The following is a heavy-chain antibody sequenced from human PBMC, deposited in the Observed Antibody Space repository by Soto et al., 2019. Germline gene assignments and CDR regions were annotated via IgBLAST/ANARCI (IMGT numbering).Heavy chain of an antibody. D-gene: IGHD2-2*01. CDR1: GGTFSSYA. V-gene: IGHV1-69*13. Sequence: ASVKVSCKASGGTFSSYAISWVRQAPGQGLEWMGGIIPIFGTANYAQKFQGRVTITADESTSTAYTELSSLRSEDTAVYYCARGYCISTSCYVGPYYYYGMDVWGQGTTVTVSS. J-gene: IGHJ6*02. CDR2: IIPIFGTA. CDR3: ARGYCISTSCYVGPYYYYGMDV.